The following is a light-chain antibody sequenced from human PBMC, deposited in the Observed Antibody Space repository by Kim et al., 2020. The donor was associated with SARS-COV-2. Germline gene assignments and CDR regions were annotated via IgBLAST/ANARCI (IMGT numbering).Light chain of an antibody. CDR3: AAWDDSLNGSVV. CDR2: SNN. V-gene: IGLV1-44*01. CDR1: SSNIGSNT. J-gene: IGLJ2*01. Sequence: QSVLTQPPSASGTPGQRVTISCSGSSSNIGSNTVNWYQPLPGTAPKLLIYSNNQRPSGVPDRFSGSKSGTSASLAISGLQSEDEADYYCAAWDDSLNGSVVFGGGTQLTVL.